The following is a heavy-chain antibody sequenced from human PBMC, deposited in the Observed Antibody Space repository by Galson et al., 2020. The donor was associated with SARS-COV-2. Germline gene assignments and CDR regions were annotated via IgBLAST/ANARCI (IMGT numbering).Heavy chain of an antibody. Sequence: SETLSLTCSVSGGSVSGPSYFWSWIRQTAGKGPEWLGRIYATGHTSYNPSVKSRVPISLDMSKNQFSLKMRSVTAADTAVYYCARTKKVLTFLDMVGYFDNWGQGALVTVSS. J-gene: IGHJ4*02. V-gene: IGHV4-61*02. CDR1: GGSVSGPSYF. CDR3: ARTKKVLTFLDMVGYFDN. CDR2: IYATGHT. D-gene: IGHD3-3*02.